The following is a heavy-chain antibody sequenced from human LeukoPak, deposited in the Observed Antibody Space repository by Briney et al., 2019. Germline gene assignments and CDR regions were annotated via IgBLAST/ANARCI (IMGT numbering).Heavy chain of an antibody. CDR1: GYTFTNYA. V-gene: IGHV1-3*01. Sequence: ASVKVSCKASGYTFTNYAMHWVRQAPGQGLEWIGWINGGSGNTKYSQKVQGRVTITRDTSASTAYMELSSLRSEDTAVYYCARDRNELLGDYWGQGTLVTVSS. CDR2: INGGSGNT. J-gene: IGHJ4*02. CDR3: ARDRNELLGDY. D-gene: IGHD2-15*01.